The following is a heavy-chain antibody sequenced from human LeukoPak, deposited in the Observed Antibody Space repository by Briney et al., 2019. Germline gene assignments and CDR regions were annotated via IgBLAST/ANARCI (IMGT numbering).Heavy chain of an antibody. Sequence: PGGSLRLSCAASGFTFTGYAMTWVRQAPGKGLEWVSPTTGSGGSSYYADSVMGRFTISRDNSKNTLFLQMNGVTAEDTAVYYCAKGVVVVAASYYYMDVWGKGTTVTVSS. J-gene: IGHJ6*03. CDR2: TTGSGGSS. CDR3: AKGVVVVAASYYYMDV. D-gene: IGHD2-15*01. CDR1: GFTFTGYA. V-gene: IGHV3-23*01.